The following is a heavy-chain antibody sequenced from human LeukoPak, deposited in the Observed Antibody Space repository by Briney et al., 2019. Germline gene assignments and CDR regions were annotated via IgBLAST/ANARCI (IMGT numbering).Heavy chain of an antibody. D-gene: IGHD3-16*02. CDR2: ISYDGSNK. V-gene: IGHV3-30*04. CDR3: ARSAGYHVRRGFDY. CDR1: GFTFSSYA. Sequence: GGSLRLSCAAFGFTFSSYAMHWVRQAPGKGLEWVAVISYDGSNKYYADSVKGRFTISRDNSKNTLYLQMNSLRAEDTAVYYCARSAGYHVRRGFDYWGQGTLVTVSS. J-gene: IGHJ4*02.